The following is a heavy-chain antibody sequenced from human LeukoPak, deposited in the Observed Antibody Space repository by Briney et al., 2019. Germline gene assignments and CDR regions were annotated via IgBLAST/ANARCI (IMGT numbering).Heavy chain of an antibody. D-gene: IGHD3-16*02. J-gene: IGHJ5*02. V-gene: IGHV3-23*01. Sequence: GGSLRLSCAASGFTFSSYAMSWVRQAPGKGLEWVSAISCSGCSTYYADSVKGRFTISRDNSKNTLYLQMNSLRAEDTAVYYCAKDRVNDYVWGSYRSNWFDPWGQGTLVTVSS. CDR1: GFTFSSYA. CDR3: AKDRVNDYVWGSYRSNWFDP. CDR2: ISCSGCST.